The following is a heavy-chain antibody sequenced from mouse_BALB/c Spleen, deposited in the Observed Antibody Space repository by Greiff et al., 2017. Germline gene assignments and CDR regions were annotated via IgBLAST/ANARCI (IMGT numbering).Heavy chain of an antibody. CDR3: ARDPSYYYGSSYGWYFDV. CDR2: IWAGGST. D-gene: IGHD1-1*01. CDR1: GFSLTSYG. Sequence: VKLVESGPGLVAPSQSLSITCTVSGFSLTSYGVHWVRQPPGKGLEWLGVIWAGGSTNYNSALMSRLSISKDNSKSQVFLKMNSLQTDDTAMYYCARDPSYYYGSSYGWYFDVWGAGTTVTVSS. J-gene: IGHJ1*01. V-gene: IGHV2-9*02.